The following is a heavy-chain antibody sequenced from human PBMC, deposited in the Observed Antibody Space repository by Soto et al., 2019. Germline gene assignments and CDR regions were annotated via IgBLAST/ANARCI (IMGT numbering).Heavy chain of an antibody. CDR2: ISSDGTDT. CDR1: GLALSNFW. CDR3: LLDITPWSFDH. V-gene: IGHV3-74*01. Sequence: EVQLVESGGGLAQPGGSLRLSCAASGLALSNFWMHWVRQAPGKGLVWVSRISSDGTDTNYADSVKGRFTISRDNAKNTLYLQMTSLKAEDTAVYYCLLDITPWSFDHWGQGAPVTVSS. D-gene: IGHD2-2*03. J-gene: IGHJ4*02.